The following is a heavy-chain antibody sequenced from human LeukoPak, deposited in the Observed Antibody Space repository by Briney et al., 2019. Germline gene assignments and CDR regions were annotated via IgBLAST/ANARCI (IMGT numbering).Heavy chain of an antibody. CDR3: ARVDSSLTYFDY. Sequence: PSGTLSLTCTVSGGSVSSGSYYWSWIRQPPGKGLEWIGYIYDSGSTNYNPSLKSRVTISVDTSKNQFSLKLSSVTAADTAVYYCARVDSSLTYFDYWGQGTLVTVSS. J-gene: IGHJ4*02. CDR2: IYDSGST. D-gene: IGHD6-13*01. CDR1: GGSVSSGSYY. V-gene: IGHV4-61*01.